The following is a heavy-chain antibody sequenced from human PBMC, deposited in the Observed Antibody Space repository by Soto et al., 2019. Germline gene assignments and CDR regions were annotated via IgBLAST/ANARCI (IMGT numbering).Heavy chain of an antibody. CDR1: GGSISSGGYY. Sequence: PSETLSLTCTVSGGSISSGGYYWSWIHQHPGKGLEWIGYIYYSGSTYYNPSLKSRVTISVDTSKNQFSLKLSSVTAADTAVYYCARFGDAVITKGYFDYWGQGTLVTVSS. CDR2: IYYSGST. V-gene: IGHV4-31*03. CDR3: ARFGDAVITKGYFDY. D-gene: IGHD3-22*01. J-gene: IGHJ4*02.